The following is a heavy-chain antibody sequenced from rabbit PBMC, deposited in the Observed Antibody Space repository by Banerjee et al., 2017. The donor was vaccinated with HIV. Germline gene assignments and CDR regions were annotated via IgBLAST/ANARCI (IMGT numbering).Heavy chain of an antibody. J-gene: IGHJ4*01. V-gene: IGHV1S47*01. CDR3: ARVESDDYGDYYYFNL. CDR1: GIDFSSYG. CDR2: IYPDYGST. D-gene: IGHD2-1*01. Sequence: QEQLVESGGGLVTLGGSLKLSCKASGIDFSSYGISWVRQAPGKGLEWIAYIYPDYGSTDYASWVNGRFTISLDNAQNTVFLQMTSLTAADTATYFCARVESDDYGDYYYFNLWGPGTLVTVS.